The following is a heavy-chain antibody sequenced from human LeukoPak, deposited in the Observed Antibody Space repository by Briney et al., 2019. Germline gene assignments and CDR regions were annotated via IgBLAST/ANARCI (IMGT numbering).Heavy chain of an antibody. D-gene: IGHD3-10*01. V-gene: IGHV3-21*04. J-gene: IGHJ4*02. CDR2: ISSSSSYI. Sequence: GGSLRLSCAASGFTFSSYSMNWVRQAPGKGLEWVSSISSSSSYIYYADSVKGRFTISRDNAKNSLYLQMNSLRAEDTALYYCAKDIGLLWFGELLYWGQGTLVTVSS. CDR1: GFTFSSYS. CDR3: AKDIGLLWFGELLY.